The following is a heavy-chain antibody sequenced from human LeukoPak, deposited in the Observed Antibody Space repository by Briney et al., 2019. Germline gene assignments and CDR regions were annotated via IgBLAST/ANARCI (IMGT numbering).Heavy chain of an antibody. CDR3: ARDLGTTFDY. J-gene: IGHJ4*02. Sequence: PSETLSLTCTVSGGSISSYYWSWIRQPPGKGLEWIGYIYYSGSTNYNPSLKSRVTISVDTSKNQFSLKVSSVTAADTAVYYCARDLGTTFDYWGQGTLVTVSS. D-gene: IGHD4-11*01. CDR2: IYYSGST. V-gene: IGHV4-59*12. CDR1: GGSISSYY.